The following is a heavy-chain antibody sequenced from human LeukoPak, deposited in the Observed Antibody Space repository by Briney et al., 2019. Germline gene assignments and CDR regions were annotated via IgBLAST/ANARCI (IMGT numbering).Heavy chain of an antibody. CDR2: IYYSGST. V-gene: IGHV4-39*01. CDR3: ERRGPDSSARPFDY. J-gene: IGHJ4*02. CDR1: GDSISSSSYY. D-gene: IGHD6-19*01. Sequence: SETLSLTCTVSGDSISSSSYYWDWIRQPPGKGLEWIGSIYYSGSTYYNPSLKSRVTISVDTSKNQFSLKLSSVTAADTAVYYCERRGPDSSARPFDYWGQGTLVTVSS.